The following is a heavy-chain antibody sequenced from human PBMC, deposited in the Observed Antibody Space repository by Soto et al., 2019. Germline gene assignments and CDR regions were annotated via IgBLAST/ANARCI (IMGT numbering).Heavy chain of an antibody. Sequence: GGSLRLSCAASGFTFSSYWMHWVRQAPGKGLVWVSRINSDGSSTSYADSVKGRFTISRDNAKNTLYLQMNSLRAEDTAVYYCARTIGSSSWYRVLDYWGQGTLVTVSS. CDR3: ARTIGSSSWYRVLDY. CDR1: GFTFSSYW. J-gene: IGHJ4*02. CDR2: INSDGSST. D-gene: IGHD6-13*01. V-gene: IGHV3-74*01.